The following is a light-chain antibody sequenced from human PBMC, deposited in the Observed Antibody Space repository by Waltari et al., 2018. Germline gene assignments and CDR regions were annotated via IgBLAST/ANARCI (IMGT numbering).Light chain of an antibody. Sequence: QSALTQPASVSGSPGQSITISCTGTSSDVGGYKYVSWYQHHPGKAPKLMIYEVSNRPSGVSTRFSDSKSCNTASLTISWLQAEDEADYYCCSYTSINTYVFGTGTKVTVL. CDR3: CSYTSINTYV. CDR2: EVS. J-gene: IGLJ1*01. CDR1: SSDVGGYKY. V-gene: IGLV2-14*01.